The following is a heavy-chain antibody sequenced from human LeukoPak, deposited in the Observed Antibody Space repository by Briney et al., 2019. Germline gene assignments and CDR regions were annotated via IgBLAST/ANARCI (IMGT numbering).Heavy chain of an antibody. D-gene: IGHD2-21*02. CDR1: GFTFSSYA. J-gene: IGHJ4*02. CDR2: INPNSGGT. CDR3: ASTAYCGDDCYSSPLDY. Sequence: GGSLRLSCAASGFTFSSYAMHWVRQAPGQGLEWMGRINPNSGGTNYAQKFQGRVTMTRDTSISTAYMELSRLRSDDTAVYYCASTAYCGDDCYSSPLDYWGQGTLVTVSS. V-gene: IGHV1-2*06.